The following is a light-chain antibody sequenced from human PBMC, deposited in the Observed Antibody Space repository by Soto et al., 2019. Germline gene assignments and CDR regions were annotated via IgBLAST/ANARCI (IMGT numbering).Light chain of an antibody. CDR2: YDN. CDR1: NIGSKS. Sequence: SYELTQPPSVSVAPGKTARITCGGNNIGSKSVHWYQQKPGQAPVLVIYYDNDRPSGIPERFSGSNSRNTATLTISRVEAGDEADYYCQVWDSSSDHVVFGGGTKLTVL. CDR3: QVWDSSSDHVV. J-gene: IGLJ2*01. V-gene: IGLV3-21*04.